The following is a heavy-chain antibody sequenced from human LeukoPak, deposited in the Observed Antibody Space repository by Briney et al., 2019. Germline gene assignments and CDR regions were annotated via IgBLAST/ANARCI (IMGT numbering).Heavy chain of an antibody. J-gene: IGHJ6*02. D-gene: IGHD2-2*01. CDR1: GFTFSSYN. CDR3: ARDQGSSSFYYYYGMDV. V-gene: IGHV3-21*01. Sequence: AGGSLRLSCAASGFTFSSYNMNWVRQAPGKGLEWVSSISSSSGYIYHADSVKGRLTISRDNAKNSLYLQMNSLRAEDSAVYYCARDQGSSSFYYYYGMDVWGQGTTVTVSS. CDR2: ISSSSGYI.